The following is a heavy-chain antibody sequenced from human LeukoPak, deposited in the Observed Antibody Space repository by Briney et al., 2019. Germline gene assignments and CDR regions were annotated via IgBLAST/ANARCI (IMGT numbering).Heavy chain of an antibody. CDR3: ATYSGSASTGFYFGD. Sequence: PGGSLRLSCAASGFTFSSYAMSWVGQAPGKGLEWVGHIKSKTDGGTTDYAAPVKGRFTISRDDSKNTLYLQMNSLETEDTALYYCATYSGSASTGFYFGDWGQGTLVTVSS. CDR1: GFTFSSYA. J-gene: IGHJ4*02. V-gene: IGHV3-15*01. CDR2: IKSKTDGGTT. D-gene: IGHD2-15*01.